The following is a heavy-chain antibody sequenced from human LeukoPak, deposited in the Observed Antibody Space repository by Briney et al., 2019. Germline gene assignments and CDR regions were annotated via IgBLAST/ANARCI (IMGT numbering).Heavy chain of an antibody. CDR1: GGSFSGYY. CDR2: IYYSGST. Sequence: PSETLSLTCAVYGGSFSGYYWSWIRQHPGKGLEWIGNIYYSGSTYYSPSLKSRVTMSVDTSKNQFSLTLISMTAADTAVYFCARAAPNYYDSSGSLRNPYFDYWGQGTLVTVSS. D-gene: IGHD3-22*01. V-gene: IGHV4-31*11. CDR3: ARAAPNYYDSSGSLRNPYFDY. J-gene: IGHJ4*02.